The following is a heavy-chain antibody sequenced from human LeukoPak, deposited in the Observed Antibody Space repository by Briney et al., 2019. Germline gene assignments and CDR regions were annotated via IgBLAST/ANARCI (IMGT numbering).Heavy chain of an antibody. J-gene: IGHJ4*02. Sequence: SVKVSCKASGGTFSSYAISWVRQAPGQGLEWMGGIIPIFGTANYAQKFQGRVTMTRDTSISTAYMELSRLRSDDTAVYYCGYSGDSSGYYPNWGQGTLVTVSS. V-gene: IGHV1-69*05. CDR1: GGTFSSYA. D-gene: IGHD3-22*01. CDR3: GYSGDSSGYYPN. CDR2: IIPIFGTA.